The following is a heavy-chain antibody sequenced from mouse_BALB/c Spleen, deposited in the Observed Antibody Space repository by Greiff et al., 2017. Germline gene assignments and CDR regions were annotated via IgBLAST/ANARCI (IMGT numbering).Heavy chain of an antibody. J-gene: IGHJ4*01. V-gene: IGHV14-3*02. CDR1: GFNIKDNY. CDR3: ARSYGNYDYAMDY. Sequence: VQLQQSGPELVKPGASVKLSCTASGFNIKDNYMNWVKQRPEQGLEWIGRIDPANGNTKYDQKFQGKATITADTSSNTAYLQLSSLTSEDAAVYYCARSYGNYDYAMDYWGQGTSVTVSS. CDR2: IDPANGNT. D-gene: IGHD2-1*01.